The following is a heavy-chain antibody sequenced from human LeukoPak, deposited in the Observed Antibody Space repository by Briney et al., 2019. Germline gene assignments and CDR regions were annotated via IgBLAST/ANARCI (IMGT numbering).Heavy chain of an antibody. CDR2: IWYDGSNK. CDR3: AKSHYDFWSGYRYYFDY. D-gene: IGHD3-3*01. V-gene: IGHV3-33*06. CDR1: GFTFSSYG. Sequence: PGGSLRLSCAASGFTFSSYGMHWVRQAPGKGLEWVAVIWYDGSNKYYADSVKGRFTISRDNSKNTLYLQMNSLRAEDTAVYYCAKSHYDFWSGYRYYFDYWGQGTLVTVSS. J-gene: IGHJ4*02.